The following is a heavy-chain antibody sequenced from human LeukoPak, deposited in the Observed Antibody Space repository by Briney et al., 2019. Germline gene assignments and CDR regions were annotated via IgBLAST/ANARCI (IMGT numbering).Heavy chain of an antibody. CDR2: ISSSGSTI. D-gene: IGHD6-19*01. Sequence: GGSLRLSCAASGFTFSDYYMSWIRQAPGKGLEWVSYISSSGSTIYYADSVKGRFTISRDNAKNSLYLQMNSLRAEDTAVYYCARDPPRINVRLIAVAGTFDYWGQGTLVTVSS. V-gene: IGHV3-11*01. CDR3: ARDPPRINVRLIAVAGTFDY. J-gene: IGHJ4*02. CDR1: GFTFSDYY.